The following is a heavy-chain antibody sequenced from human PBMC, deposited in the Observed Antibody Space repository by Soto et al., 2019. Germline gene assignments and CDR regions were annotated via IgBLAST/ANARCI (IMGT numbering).Heavy chain of an antibody. CDR3: ARVPAMTTERDYYYYGMDV. D-gene: IGHD4-17*01. CDR2: INAGNGNT. CDR1: GYTFTSYA. Sequence: GASVKVSCKASGYTFTSYAMHWVRQAPGQRLEWMGWINAGNGNTKYSQKFQGRVTITRDTSASTAYMELSSLRSEDTAVYYCARVPAMTTERDYYYYGMDVWGQGTTVTVSS. V-gene: IGHV1-3*01. J-gene: IGHJ6*02.